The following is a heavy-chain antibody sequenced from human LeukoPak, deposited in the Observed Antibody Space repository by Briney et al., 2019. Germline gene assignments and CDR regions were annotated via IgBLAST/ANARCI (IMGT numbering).Heavy chain of an antibody. Sequence: PGGSLRLSCAASGFTFSSYSMNWVRQAPGKGLEWVSSISSSSSYIYYADSVKGRFTISRDNAKNSLYLQMNSLRAEDTAVYYCARDHEYYDILTGLEYGMDVWGQGTTVTVSS. J-gene: IGHJ6*02. CDR2: ISSSSSYI. D-gene: IGHD3-9*01. V-gene: IGHV3-21*01. CDR3: ARDHEYYDILTGLEYGMDV. CDR1: GFTFSSYS.